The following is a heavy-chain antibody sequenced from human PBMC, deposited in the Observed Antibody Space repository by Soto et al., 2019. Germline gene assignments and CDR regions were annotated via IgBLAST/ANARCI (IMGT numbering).Heavy chain of an antibody. CDR1: GYTFTSYG. V-gene: IGHV1-18*01. D-gene: IGHD3-16*02. CDR2: ISAYNGNT. CDR3: ARESRGSYRRDHRNWFDP. J-gene: IGHJ5*02. Sequence: ASVKVSCKASGYTFTSYGISWVRRAPGQGLEWMGWISAYNGNTNYAQKLQGRVTMTTDTSTSTAYMELRSLRSDDTAVYYCARESRGSYRRDHRNWFDPWGQGTLVTVSS.